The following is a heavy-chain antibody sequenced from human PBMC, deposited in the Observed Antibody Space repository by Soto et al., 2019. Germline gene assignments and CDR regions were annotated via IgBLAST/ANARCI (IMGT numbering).Heavy chain of an antibody. CDR3: ARDVVATIRGHHYFDY. CDR2: IYYSGST. D-gene: IGHD5-12*01. J-gene: IGHJ4*02. V-gene: IGHV4-30-4*01. CDR1: GGSISSGDYY. Sequence: PSETLSLTCTVSGGSISSGDYYWNWIRQPPGKGLEWIGYIYYSGSTDYNPSLQSRVAISVDTSKNLVSLKLSSVTAADTAVYYCARDVVATIRGHHYFDYWGRGALVTVS.